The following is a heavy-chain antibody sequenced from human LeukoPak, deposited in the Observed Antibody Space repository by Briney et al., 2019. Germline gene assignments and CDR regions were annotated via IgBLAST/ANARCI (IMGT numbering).Heavy chain of an antibody. CDR1: GGSISSYY. D-gene: IGHD6-13*01. J-gene: IGHJ4*02. CDR3: ARTFSSSWLDY. V-gene: IGHV4-59*01. Sequence: SETLSLTCTVPGGSISSYYWSWIRQPPGKGLEWIGYIYYSGSTNYNPSLKSRVTISIDTSKNQFSLKVSSVTAADTAVYYCARTFSSSWLDYWGQGTLVTVSS. CDR2: IYYSGST.